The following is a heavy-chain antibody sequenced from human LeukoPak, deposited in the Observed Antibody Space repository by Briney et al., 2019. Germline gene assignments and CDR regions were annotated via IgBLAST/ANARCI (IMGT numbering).Heavy chain of an antibody. CDR3: ARDCCSSGYSPWFDP. CDR2: MNPNSGNT. Sequence: VASVKVSCKASGYTFTSYDINWVRQATGQGLEWMGWMNPNSGNTGYAQKFQGRVTMTRDTSTSTVYMELSSLRSEDTAVYYCARDCCSSGYSPWFDPWGQGTLVTVSS. V-gene: IGHV1-8*01. CDR1: GYTFTSYD. J-gene: IGHJ5*02. D-gene: IGHD3-22*01.